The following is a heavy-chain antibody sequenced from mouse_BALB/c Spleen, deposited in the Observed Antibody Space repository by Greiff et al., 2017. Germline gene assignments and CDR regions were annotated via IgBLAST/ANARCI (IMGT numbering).Heavy chain of an antibody. Sequence: EVKLVESGPELVKPGASVKISCKASGYTFTDYNMHWVKQSHGKSLEWIGYIYPYNGGTGYNQKFKSKATLTVDNSSSTAYMELRSLTSEDSAVYYCARYDYGSSYYFDYWGQGTTLTVSS. D-gene: IGHD1-1*01. V-gene: IGHV1S29*02. CDR1: GYTFTDYN. CDR3: ARYDYGSSYYFDY. J-gene: IGHJ2*01. CDR2: IYPYNGGT.